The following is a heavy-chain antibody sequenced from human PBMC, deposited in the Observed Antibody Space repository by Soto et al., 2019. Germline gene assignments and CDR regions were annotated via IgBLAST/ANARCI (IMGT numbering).Heavy chain of an antibody. CDR3: AKGGGHRNYYYYYMDV. J-gene: IGHJ6*03. CDR1: GFTFDDYA. CDR2: ISWNSGSI. V-gene: IGHV3-9*01. Sequence: GGSLRLSCAASGFTFDDYAMHWVRQAPGKGLEWVSGISWNSGSIGYADSVKGRFTISRDNAKNSLYLQMNSLRAEDTALYYCAKGGGHRNYYYYYMDVWGKGTTVTVSS. D-gene: IGHD3-10*01.